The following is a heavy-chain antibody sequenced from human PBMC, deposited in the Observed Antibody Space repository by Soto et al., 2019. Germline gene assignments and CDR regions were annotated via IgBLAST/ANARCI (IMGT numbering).Heavy chain of an antibody. J-gene: IGHJ4*02. CDR3: ARDGLGYYDSSGYYGSFDY. Sequence: QVQLVQSGAEVKKPGSSVKVSCKASGGTFSSYAISWVRQAPGQGLEWMGGIIPIFGTANYAQKFQGRVPITADESTSTAYLELSSLRSEDTAVYYCARDGLGYYDSSGYYGSFDYWGQGTLVTVSS. CDR2: IIPIFGTA. D-gene: IGHD3-22*01. V-gene: IGHV1-69*01. CDR1: GGTFSSYA.